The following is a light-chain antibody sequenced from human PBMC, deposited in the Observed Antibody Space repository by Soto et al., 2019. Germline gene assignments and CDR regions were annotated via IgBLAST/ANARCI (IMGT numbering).Light chain of an antibody. CDR1: SSDVAIYNY. V-gene: IGLV2-11*01. CDR3: CSYVGSYVL. J-gene: IGLJ2*01. CDR2: DVS. Sequence: QPALTQPRSVSGSPGQSVTISCTGTSSDVAIYNYVSWYQHHPGKAPKPMIYDVSKRPSGVPDRFSGSKSDNTASLTISGLQAEDEADYYCCSYVGSYVLFGGGTKLTVL.